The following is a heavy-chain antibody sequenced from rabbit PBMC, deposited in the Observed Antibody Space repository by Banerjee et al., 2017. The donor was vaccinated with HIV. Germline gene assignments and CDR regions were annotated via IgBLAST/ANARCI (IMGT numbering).Heavy chain of an antibody. D-gene: IGHD4-2*01. CDR3: ARSDAGATWYTVYFTL. J-gene: IGHJ4*01. Sequence: QEQLKESGGGLVQPGGSLKLSCKASGFDFSSYYMSWVRQAPGKGLEWIGYINTGNGGTGYASWAKGRFTISKTSSTTVTLQMTSLTAADTATYFCARSDAGATWYTVYFTLWGQGTLVT. CDR2: INTGNGGT. CDR1: GFDFSSYYM. V-gene: IGHV1S45*01.